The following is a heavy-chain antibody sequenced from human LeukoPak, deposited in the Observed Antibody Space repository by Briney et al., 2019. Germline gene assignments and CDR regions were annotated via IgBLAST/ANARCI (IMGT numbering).Heavy chain of an antibody. D-gene: IGHD3-16*01. Sequence: SETLSLTCAVYGGSFSGYYWSWIRQPPGKGLEWIGEINHSGSTNYNPSLKSRVTISVDTSKNQFSLKLSSVTAADTAVYYCARYEGGPWGQGTLVTVSS. V-gene: IGHV4-34*01. CDR1: GGSFSGYY. CDR3: ARYEGGP. J-gene: IGHJ5*02. CDR2: INHSGST.